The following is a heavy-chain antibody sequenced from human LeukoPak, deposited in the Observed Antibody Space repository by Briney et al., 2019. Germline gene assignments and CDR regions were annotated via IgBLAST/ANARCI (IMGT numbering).Heavy chain of an antibody. CDR1: SGSFSGYY. D-gene: IGHD4-17*01. CDR3: ARGTLTTHFDY. Sequence: SETLSLTCGFYSGSFSGYYWNWIRQPPGKGLEWIGEINHSGSTYYNPSLESRVTISVDTSKNVFSLRLTSMTAADTAIYYCARGTLTTHFDYWGQGTLVTVSS. V-gene: IGHV4-34*01. CDR2: INHSGST. J-gene: IGHJ4*02.